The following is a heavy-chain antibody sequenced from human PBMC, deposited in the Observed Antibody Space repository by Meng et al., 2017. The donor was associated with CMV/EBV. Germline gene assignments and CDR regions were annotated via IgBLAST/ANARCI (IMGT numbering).Heavy chain of an antibody. V-gene: IGHV1-2*02. CDR1: GYTFTGYY. D-gene: IGHD2-2*01. CDR3: ARRYCSSTSCQRYFDY. J-gene: IGHJ4*02. Sequence: ASVKVSCKASGYTFTGYYMHWVRQAPGQGLEWMGWINPNSGGTNYAQKFQGRVTMTRDTSISTAYVELSRLRSDDTAVYYCARRYCSSTSCQRYFDYWGQGTLVTVSS. CDR2: INPNSGGT.